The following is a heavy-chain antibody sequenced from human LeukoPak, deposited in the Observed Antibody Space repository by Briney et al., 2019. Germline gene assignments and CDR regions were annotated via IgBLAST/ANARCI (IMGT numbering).Heavy chain of an antibody. Sequence: GPTVNLSCKASGYTFTGYYMDWVRQAPGQGHERMGWINPNSGGTNYAQKFKGRVTMTRDTSISTAYMELSRLRSDDTAVYYCARPHSAAGTYYEYGMDVWGRRTTVTVSS. V-gene: IGHV1-2*02. J-gene: IGHJ6*01. CDR2: INPNSGGT. CDR3: ARPHSAAGTYYEYGMDV. D-gene: IGHD6-13*01. CDR1: GYTFTGYY.